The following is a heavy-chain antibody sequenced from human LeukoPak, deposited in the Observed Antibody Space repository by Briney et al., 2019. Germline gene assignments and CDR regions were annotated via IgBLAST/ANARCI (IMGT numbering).Heavy chain of an antibody. D-gene: IGHD3-10*01. J-gene: IGHJ4*02. CDR1: GGSIGSSSYY. V-gene: IGHV4-39*07. CDR2: IYYSGST. Sequence: SETLFLTCTVSGGSIGSSSYYWGWIRQPPGKGLNWIVSIYYSGSTYYNPSLKSRATISVDTSKNQFSLKLSSVTAADTAVYYCARRVIRITMVRGVNIGGSCYFDYWGQGTLVTVSS. CDR3: ARRVIRITMVRGVNIGGSCYFDY.